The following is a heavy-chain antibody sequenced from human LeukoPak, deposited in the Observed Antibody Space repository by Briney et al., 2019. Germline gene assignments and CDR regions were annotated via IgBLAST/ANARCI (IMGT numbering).Heavy chain of an antibody. D-gene: IGHD6-19*01. V-gene: IGHV3-30*18. CDR3: AKGSGPRVAGWFDY. CDR2: ISYDGSNK. Sequence: PGGSLRLSCAASGFTFSSYGMHWVRQAPGKGLEWVAVISYDGSNKYYADSVKGRFTISRDNSKNTLYLQMNSLRAEDTAVYYCAKGSGPRVAGWFDYWGQGTLVTVSS. CDR1: GFTFSSYG. J-gene: IGHJ4*02.